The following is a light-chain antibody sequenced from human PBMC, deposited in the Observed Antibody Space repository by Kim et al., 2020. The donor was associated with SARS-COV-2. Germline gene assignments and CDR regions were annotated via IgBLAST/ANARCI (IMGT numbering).Light chain of an antibody. CDR1: GARFATAY. Sequence: GKTVTIPSARTGARFATAYGQGYRQRPGSAPATVIYADNERPSGVPDRFSGSSDASSNSASLTISGLKTEDEADYYCHSYDRDSHVFGTGTKVTVL. CDR3: HSYDRDSHV. V-gene: IGLV6-57*03. J-gene: IGLJ1*01. CDR2: ADN.